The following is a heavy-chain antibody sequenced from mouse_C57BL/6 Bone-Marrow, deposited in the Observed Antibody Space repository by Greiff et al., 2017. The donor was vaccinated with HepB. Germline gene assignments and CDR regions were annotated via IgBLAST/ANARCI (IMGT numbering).Heavy chain of an antibody. CDR2: IRSKSSNYAT. D-gene: IGHD2-2*01. CDR3: VRDGGYGRAMDY. CDR1: GFTFNTYA. Sequence: EVQGVESGGGLVQPKGSLKLSCAASGFTFNTYAMHWVRQAPGKGLEWVARIRSKSSNYATYYADSVKDSFTISRDDSQSMLYLQMNNLKTEDTAMYYCVRDGGYGRAMDYWGQGTSVTVSS. V-gene: IGHV10-3*01. J-gene: IGHJ4*01.